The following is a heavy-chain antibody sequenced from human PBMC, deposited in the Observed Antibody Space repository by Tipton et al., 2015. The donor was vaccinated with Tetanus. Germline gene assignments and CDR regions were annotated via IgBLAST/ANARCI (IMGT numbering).Heavy chain of an antibody. V-gene: IGHV4-31*03. CDR1: GDSISRGGYF. Sequence: TLSLTCTVSGDSISRGGYFWDWIPQRPGKGPEWVGDIYHTGVTYYNPSLQSRVAISVDTSKNQFSLEVASVTVSDTAVYYCARVRAILRRTLSGLYWLDPWGQGILVTVSS. CDR3: ARVRAILRRTLSGLYWLDP. CDR2: IYHTGVT. D-gene: IGHD3-16*01. J-gene: IGHJ5*02.